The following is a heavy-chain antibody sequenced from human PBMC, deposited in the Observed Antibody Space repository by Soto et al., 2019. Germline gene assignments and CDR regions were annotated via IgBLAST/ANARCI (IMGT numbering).Heavy chain of an antibody. CDR3: AKDPETLSGSYRFDP. D-gene: IGHD1-26*01. CDR1: GFTFSSYA. Sequence: VGSLRLPCAASGFTFSSYAMSWVRQAPGKGLEWVSAISGSGGSTYYADSVKGRFTISRDNSKNTLYLQMNSLRAEDTAVYYCAKDPETLSGSYRFDPWGQGTLVTVSS. V-gene: IGHV3-23*01. J-gene: IGHJ5*02. CDR2: ISGSGGST.